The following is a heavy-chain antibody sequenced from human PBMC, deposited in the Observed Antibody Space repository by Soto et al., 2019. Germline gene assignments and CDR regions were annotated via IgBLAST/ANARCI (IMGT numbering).Heavy chain of an antibody. CDR2: IIPVFGTP. V-gene: IGHV1-69*12. J-gene: IGHJ6*02. CDR3: ARGDATKIVVTTYYAMDV. CDR1: GGSLSNFG. D-gene: IGHD3-22*01. Sequence: QVQLVQSGAEVKKPGSSVKVSCTAYGGSLSNFGISWVRQAPGQGLEWMGAIIPVFGTPNYAQKFQDRVTINADESTTTVYMEVRSLTSEDTAVYYCARGDATKIVVTTYYAMDVWGQGTTVTVSS.